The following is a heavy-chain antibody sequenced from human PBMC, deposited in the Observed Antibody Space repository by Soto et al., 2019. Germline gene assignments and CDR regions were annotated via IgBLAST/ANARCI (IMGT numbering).Heavy chain of an antibody. CDR3: ARDLGIAFAFDI. Sequence: TLSLTCTVSGGSISSGDYYWSWIRQPPGKGLEWIGYIYYSGSTYYNPSLKSRVTISVDTSKNQFSLKLSSVTAADTAVYYCARDLGIAFAFDIWGQGTMVTVSS. CDR2: IYYSGST. D-gene: IGHD2-15*01. J-gene: IGHJ3*02. V-gene: IGHV4-30-4*01. CDR1: GGSISSGDYY.